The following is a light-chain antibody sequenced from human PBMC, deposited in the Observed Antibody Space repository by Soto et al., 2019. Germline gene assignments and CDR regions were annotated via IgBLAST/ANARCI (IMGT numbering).Light chain of an antibody. CDR1: QSVSSY. CDR2: DAS. V-gene: IGKV3-11*01. CDR3: QQRSNWLT. J-gene: IGKJ4*01. Sequence: EIVLTQSPATLSLSPGERATLSCRASQSVSSYLAWYQQKPGQAPRLLIYDASNRATGIPARFSGSGSGTDVTLTISGLEPEDFAVYYCQQRSNWLTFGGGTKVEIK.